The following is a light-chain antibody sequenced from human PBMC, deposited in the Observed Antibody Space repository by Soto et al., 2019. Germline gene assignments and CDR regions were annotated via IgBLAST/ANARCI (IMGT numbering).Light chain of an antibody. CDR1: SSDVGGYNY. CDR2: DVS. Sequence: QSVLTQPASVSGSPGQSITISCTGTSSDVGGYNYVSWYQQYPGKAPKLMIFDVSYRPSGVSNRFSGSKSGNTASLTISGLQAEDEADYYCSSYTSSSYNAFGTGTKVTVL. CDR3: SSYTSSSYNA. V-gene: IGLV2-14*01. J-gene: IGLJ1*01.